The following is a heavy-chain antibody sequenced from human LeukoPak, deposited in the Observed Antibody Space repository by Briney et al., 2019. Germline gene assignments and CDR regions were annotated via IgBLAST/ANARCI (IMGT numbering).Heavy chain of an antibody. CDR3: AKDLVPAANYYYYYMDV. V-gene: IGHV3-23*01. Sequence: GGSLRLSCAASGFTFSSYDMSWVRQAPGKGLEWVSAISGSGGSTYHADSVKGRFTISRDNSKNTLYLQMNSLRAEDTAVYYCAKDLVPAANYYYYYMDVWGKGTTVTISS. CDR2: ISGSGGST. D-gene: IGHD2-2*01. CDR1: GFTFSSYD. J-gene: IGHJ6*03.